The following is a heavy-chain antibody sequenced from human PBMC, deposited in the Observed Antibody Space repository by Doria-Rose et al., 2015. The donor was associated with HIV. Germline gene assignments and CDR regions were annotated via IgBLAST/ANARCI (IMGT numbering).Heavy chain of an antibody. D-gene: IGHD4-17*01. V-gene: IGHV5-51*03. CDR2: IYPGDSAT. CDR1: EYRFTSYW. CDR3: ARLKTAIDDYDDYTDKFYFDF. J-gene: IGHJ4*02. Sequence: VQLVQSGAEVKKAGESLKISCKGSEYRFTSYWIGWVRQMPGKGLECMGIIYPGDSATRYRPSFQGQVPMSVDSSNSPAYWKWSSLKAADSAMYSCARLKTAIDDYDDYTDKFYFDFWGQGTLVTVSS.